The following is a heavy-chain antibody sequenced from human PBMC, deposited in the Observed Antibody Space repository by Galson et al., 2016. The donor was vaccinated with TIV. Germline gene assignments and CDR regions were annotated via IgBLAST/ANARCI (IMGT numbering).Heavy chain of an antibody. J-gene: IGHJ5*02. CDR1: GYTFTDSY. CDR3: ARVNIGPGDFWSAYHDT. Sequence: SVKVSCKASGYTFTDSYIHWMRQAPGQGLEWMGWINPDSGDSDSAPKFEARVTLTRDKSISTAYMEVNRLTSEDTAVYYCARVNIGPGDFWSAYHDTWGQGILVSVSS. CDR2: INPDSGDS. V-gene: IGHV1-2*02. D-gene: IGHD3-3*01.